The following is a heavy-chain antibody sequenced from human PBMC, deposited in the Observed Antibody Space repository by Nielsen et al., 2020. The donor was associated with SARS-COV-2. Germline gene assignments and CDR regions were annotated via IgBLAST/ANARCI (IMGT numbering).Heavy chain of an antibody. CDR2: INPSGGST. J-gene: IGHJ4*02. CDR1: GYTFTRYY. CDR3: ASRGERGHCSGGSCSDFDY. Sequence: ASVKVSCKASGYTFTRYYMHWVRPAPGQGLEWMGLINPSGGSTSYAQKFQGRVTMTRDTSTSTVYMELSSLRSEDTAVYYRASRGERGHCSGGSCSDFDYWGQGTLVTVSS. V-gene: IGHV1-46*01. D-gene: IGHD2-15*01.